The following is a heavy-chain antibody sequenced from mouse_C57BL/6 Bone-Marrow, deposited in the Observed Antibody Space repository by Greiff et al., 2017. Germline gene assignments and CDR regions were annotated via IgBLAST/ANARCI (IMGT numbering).Heavy chain of an antibody. J-gene: IGHJ4*01. CDR1: GFTFTDYY. D-gene: IGHD2-3*01. V-gene: IGHV7-3*01. Sequence: EVKVVESGGGLVQPGGSLSLSCAASGFTFTDYYMSWVRQPPGKALEWLGFIRNKANGYTTEYSASVKGRFTISRDNSQSILYLQRNALRAEDSATYYCARSRDGYSYARDYWGQGTSVTVSS. CDR3: ARSRDGYSYARDY. CDR2: IRNKANGYTT.